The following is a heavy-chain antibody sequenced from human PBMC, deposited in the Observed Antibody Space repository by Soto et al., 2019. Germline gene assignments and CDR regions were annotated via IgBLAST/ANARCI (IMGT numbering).Heavy chain of an antibody. CDR1: GYIFTNYY. CDR3: TRGAAIVVVPAPFDY. J-gene: IGHJ4*02. V-gene: IGHV1-46*03. CDR2: INAGGGYT. Sequence: QVQLVQSGAEVKKPGASVKVSCKASGYIFTNYYIHWVRQAPGQGLEWMGTINAGGGYTTYARRFKGRDTMARDKSTSTVTTELSSLRTEDTAIYYCTRGAAIVVVPAPFDYWGQGTLVTVSS. D-gene: IGHD2-2*01.